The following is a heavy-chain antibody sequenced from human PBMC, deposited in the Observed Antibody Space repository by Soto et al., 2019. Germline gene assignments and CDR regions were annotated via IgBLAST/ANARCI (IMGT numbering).Heavy chain of an antibody. V-gene: IGHV4-34*01. D-gene: IGHD6-13*01. CDR1: GGSFSGYY. Sequence: SETLSLTCAVYGGSFSGYYWSWIRQPPGKGLEWIGEINHSGSTNYNPSLKSRVTISVDTSKNQFSLKLGSVTAADTAVYYCARGRAAAVRRYYYYMDVWGKGTTVTVSS. CDR3: ARGRAAAVRRYYYYMDV. CDR2: INHSGST. J-gene: IGHJ6*03.